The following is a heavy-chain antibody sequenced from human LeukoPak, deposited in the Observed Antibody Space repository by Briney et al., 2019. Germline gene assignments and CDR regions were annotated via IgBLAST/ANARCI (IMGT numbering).Heavy chain of an antibody. D-gene: IGHD2/OR15-2a*01. J-gene: IGHJ4*02. CDR2: VNSDGSAT. V-gene: IGHV3-74*01. CDR3: TSFYETN. Sequence: SGGSPRLSCAASGFIFTKYWMHWVRQAPGKGLVWVSHVNSDGSATSYADSVKGRFTISRDNAKNTVYLHMNSLRVEDTAVYYCTSFYETNWGQGTLVTVSS. CDR1: GFIFTKYW.